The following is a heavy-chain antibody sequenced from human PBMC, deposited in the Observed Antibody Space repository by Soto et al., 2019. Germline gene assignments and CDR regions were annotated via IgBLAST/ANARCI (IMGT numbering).Heavy chain of an antibody. D-gene: IGHD4-17*01. CDR2: IYYSGST. CDR1: GGSISSSSYY. V-gene: IGHV4-39*01. J-gene: IGHJ6*02. CDR3: ARHESPHGGLGFYYYGMDV. Sequence: SETLSLTCTVSGGSISSSSYYWGWIRQPPGKGLEWIGSIYYSGSTYYNPSLKSRVTISVDTSKNQFSLKLSSVTAADTAVYYCARHESPHGGLGFYYYGMDVWGQGTTVTVSS.